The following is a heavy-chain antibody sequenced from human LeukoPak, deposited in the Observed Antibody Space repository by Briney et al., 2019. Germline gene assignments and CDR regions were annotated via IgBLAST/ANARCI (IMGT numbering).Heavy chain of an antibody. CDR1: GDSINNYC. V-gene: IGHV4-4*07. CDR3: ARVKVGGGNHQEV. CDR2: IYTSGNT. Sequence: SETLSLTCTVSGDSINNYCWSWIRQPAGKGLEWIGHIYTSGNTNYNPSLKSRVTISVDTSKNQFSLKLSSVTAADTAVYYCARVKVGGGNHQEVWGKGTTVTVSS. J-gene: IGHJ6*04. D-gene: IGHD1-14*01.